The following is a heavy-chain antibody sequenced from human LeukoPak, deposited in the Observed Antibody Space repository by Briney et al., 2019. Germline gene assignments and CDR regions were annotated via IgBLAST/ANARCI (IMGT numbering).Heavy chain of an antibody. D-gene: IGHD6-19*01. CDR2: IYYSGST. CDR1: GGSISSYY. J-gene: IGHJ4*02. Sequence: SGTLSLTCTVSGGSISSYYWSWIRRPPGKGLEWIGYIYYSGSTNYNPSLKSRVTISVDTSKNQFSLKLSSVTAADTAVYYCARSYSSGWGIDYWGQGTLVTVSS. V-gene: IGHV4-59*01. CDR3: ARSYSSGWGIDY.